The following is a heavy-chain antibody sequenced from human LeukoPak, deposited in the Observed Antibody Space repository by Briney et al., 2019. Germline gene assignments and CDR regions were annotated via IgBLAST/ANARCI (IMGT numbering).Heavy chain of an antibody. CDR2: IYYSGST. Sequence: SEPRPLTCTVSGGSISSYYWSWIRQPPGKGLEWIGYIYYSGSTNYNPSLKSRVTISVDTSKNQFSLKLSSVTAADTAVYYCARSDSDDFYGDVNWFDPWGQGTMVTVSS. J-gene: IGHJ5*02. CDR1: GGSISSYY. CDR3: ARSDSDDFYGDVNWFDP. V-gene: IGHV4-59*08. D-gene: IGHD4-17*01.